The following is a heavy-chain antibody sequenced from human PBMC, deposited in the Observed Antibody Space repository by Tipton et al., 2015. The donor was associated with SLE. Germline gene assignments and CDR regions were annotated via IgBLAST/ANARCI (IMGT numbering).Heavy chain of an antibody. CDR2: INHSGST. D-gene: IGHD3-10*01. CDR1: DGSFSGYY. Sequence: TLSLTCAVYDGSFSGYYWSWIRQPPGKGLEWIGEINHSGSTTNNPSLKSRVTISVDTSKNHFSLKLTSVTAADTAIYYCARDSGAIDYWGQGTLVTVSS. CDR3: ARDSGAIDY. V-gene: IGHV4-34*01. J-gene: IGHJ4*02.